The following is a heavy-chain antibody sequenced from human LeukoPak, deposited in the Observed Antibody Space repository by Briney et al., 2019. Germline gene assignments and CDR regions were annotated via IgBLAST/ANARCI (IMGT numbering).Heavy chain of an antibody. CDR2: VYYSGST. Sequence: SETLSLTCIVSGGSISSGDYYWAWIRQPPGRGLEWIGSVYYSGSTYYNPSLKSRVTISVDTSKNQFSLRLTSVTAADTVMYYCARLQLAAAGNRWFDPWGQGTLVTVSS. D-gene: IGHD6-13*01. J-gene: IGHJ5*02. CDR1: GGSISSGDYY. V-gene: IGHV4-39*01. CDR3: ARLQLAAAGNRWFDP.